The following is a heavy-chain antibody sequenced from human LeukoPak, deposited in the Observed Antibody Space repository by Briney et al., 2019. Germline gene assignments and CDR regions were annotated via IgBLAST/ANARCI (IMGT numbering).Heavy chain of an antibody. CDR2: INANSGGT. CDR3: ARDRRYSSSWSYYYYYYMDV. CDR1: GYSFIGYY. Sequence: ASVKVSCKASGYSFIGYYIHWVRQAPGQGLEWMGWINANSGGTNYEQKFQGRVTMTRDTSISTAYMELSRLRSDDTAVYYCARDRRYSSSWSYYYYYYMDVWGKGTTVTVSS. V-gene: IGHV1-2*02. D-gene: IGHD6-13*01. J-gene: IGHJ6*03.